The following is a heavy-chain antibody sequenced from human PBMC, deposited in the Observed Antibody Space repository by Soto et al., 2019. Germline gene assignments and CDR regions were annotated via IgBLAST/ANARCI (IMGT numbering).Heavy chain of an antibody. CDR3: AKRSGFTGPFDY. V-gene: IGHV3-9*01. Sequence: GGSLRLSCAASGFTFDGYAMHWVRQAPGKGLEWVSGISWNSGSIGYADSVKGRFTISRDNAKNSLYLQMNSLRAEDTAVYYCAKRSGFTGPFDYWGQGTLVTVSS. D-gene: IGHD1-26*01. CDR1: GFTFDGYA. CDR2: ISWNSGSI. J-gene: IGHJ4*02.